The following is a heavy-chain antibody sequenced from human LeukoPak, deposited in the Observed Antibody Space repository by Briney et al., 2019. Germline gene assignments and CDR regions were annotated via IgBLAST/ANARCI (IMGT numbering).Heavy chain of an antibody. CDR1: GFKFASFW. D-gene: IGHD3-9*01. Sequence: PGGSLRLSCAASGFKFASFWMTWVRQAPGKGLEWVANIKQDRTEKYYVDSVKGRFTISRDNVKHSLFLQMNSLRADDTAIYYCARAPYYDILTGYYFPGYYMDVWGKGTTVTVSS. J-gene: IGHJ6*03. CDR3: ARAPYYDILTGYYFPGYYMDV. CDR2: IKQDRTEK. V-gene: IGHV3-7*01.